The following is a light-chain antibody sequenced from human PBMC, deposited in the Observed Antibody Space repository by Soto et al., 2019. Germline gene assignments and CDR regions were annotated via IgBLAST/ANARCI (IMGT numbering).Light chain of an antibody. CDR1: QDISNY. Sequence: DIQMTQSPSSLSASVGDRVTITCQASQDISNYLNWYQQKPGKAPKLLIYDASNLEIGVPSRFSGSGSGTDFTITISSLQPEDIATYYCQQYDNLPPFTFGPGTKVDIK. J-gene: IGKJ3*01. V-gene: IGKV1-33*01. CDR2: DAS. CDR3: QQYDNLPPFT.